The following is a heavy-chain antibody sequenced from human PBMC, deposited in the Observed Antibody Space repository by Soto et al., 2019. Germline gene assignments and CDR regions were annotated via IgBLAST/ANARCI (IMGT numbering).Heavy chain of an antibody. CDR3: ARIGLGAYDY. CDR1: GGIFSNFA. Sequence: QVQLVQSGAEVKKPGSSVKVSCKASGGIFSNFAFNWMRQAPGQGLEWMGGIIPTLGTPHYAQKFLGRVTITADESTRTVDMEMGSLTVEGTAVYYCARIGLGAYDYWGQGTLVIVSS. V-gene: IGHV1-69*01. CDR2: IIPTLGTP. J-gene: IGHJ4*02. D-gene: IGHD6-19*01.